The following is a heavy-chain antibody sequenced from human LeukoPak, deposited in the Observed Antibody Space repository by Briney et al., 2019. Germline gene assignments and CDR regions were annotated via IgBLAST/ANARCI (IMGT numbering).Heavy chain of an antibody. V-gene: IGHV4-39*01. J-gene: IGHJ4*02. CDR1: GGSISSSISY. CDR2: IHYSGTT. D-gene: IGHD2-15*01. CDR3: ARLGVVAAFDY. Sequence: NPLETLSLTCAVSGGSISSSISYWAWIRQPPGKGLEWIATIHYSGTTYYNPSLKSRVTISVDTSKNQFTLKVISVTAADAAVYYCARLGVVAAFDYWGQGTLVTVSS.